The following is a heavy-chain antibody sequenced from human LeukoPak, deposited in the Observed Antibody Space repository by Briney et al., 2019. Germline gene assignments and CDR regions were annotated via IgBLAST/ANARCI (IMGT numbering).Heavy chain of an antibody. CDR1: GFTFSTYG. Sequence: TGGSLRLSCVASGFTFSTYGMSWVRQAPGKGLEWVAAVSSTVSGTYYPDSLKGRFIISRDNSQNTVFLQMNSLRPEDTAFYFCAKDGPLLWFGPTDAWGQGILVTVSS. J-gene: IGHJ5*02. CDR2: VSSTVSGT. D-gene: IGHD3-10*01. CDR3: AKDGPLLWFGPTDA. V-gene: IGHV3-23*01.